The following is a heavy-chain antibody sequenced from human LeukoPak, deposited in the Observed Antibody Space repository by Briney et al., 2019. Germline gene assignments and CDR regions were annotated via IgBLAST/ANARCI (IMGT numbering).Heavy chain of an antibody. Sequence: SETLSLTCTVSGGSISSYYWSWIRQPPGKALEWIGYIYYSGSTNYNPSLKSRVTISVDTSKNQFSLKLSSVTAADTAVYYCARSEKWELIFDYWGQGTLVTVSS. CDR2: IYYSGST. CDR1: GGSISSYY. CDR3: ARSEKWELIFDY. J-gene: IGHJ4*02. V-gene: IGHV4-59*08. D-gene: IGHD1-26*01.